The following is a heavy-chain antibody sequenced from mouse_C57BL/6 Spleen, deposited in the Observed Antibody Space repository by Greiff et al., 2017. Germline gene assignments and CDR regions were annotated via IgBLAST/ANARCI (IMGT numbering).Heavy chain of an antibody. J-gene: IGHJ1*03. CDR3: ARGVLRSYWYFDV. CDR2: INPNTGGT. Sequence: EVQLQQSGPELVKPGASVKMSCKASGYTFTDYNMHWVKQSHGKSLEWIGYINPNTGGTSYNQKFKGKATLTVNKSSSTAYMELRSLTSEDSAVYYCARGVLRSYWYFDVWGTGTTVTVSS. V-gene: IGHV1-22*01. D-gene: IGHD1-1*01. CDR1: GYTFTDYN.